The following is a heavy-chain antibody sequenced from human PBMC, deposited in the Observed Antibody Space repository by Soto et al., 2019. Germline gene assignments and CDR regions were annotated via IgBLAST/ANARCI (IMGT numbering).Heavy chain of an antibody. CDR2: ISYDGSNK. V-gene: IGHV3-30*18. Sequence: QVPLVESGGGVVQPGRSLRLSCVASGFTFSSYGMHWVRQAPGKGLEWVAVISYDGSNKYYADSVKGRFTISRDNSKNTLYLQMNSLRTEDTAVYYCAKDQGCSGGSCYPWYFDYWGQGTLVTVSS. J-gene: IGHJ4*02. CDR1: GFTFSSYG. CDR3: AKDQGCSGGSCYPWYFDY. D-gene: IGHD2-15*01.